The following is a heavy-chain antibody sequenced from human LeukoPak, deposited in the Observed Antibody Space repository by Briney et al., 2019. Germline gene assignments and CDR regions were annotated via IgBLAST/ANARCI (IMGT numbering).Heavy chain of an antibody. D-gene: IGHD3-16*01. CDR2: IGAYNGNT. CDR1: GYTFTSYG. V-gene: IGHV1-18*01. J-gene: IGHJ6*02. CDR3: ARGGGYYGMDV. Sequence: ASVKVSCKASGYTFTSYGFTWVRQAPGQGLEWMGWIGAYNGNTNYAQKLQGRVTITRDTSASTAYMELSSLRSEDTAVYYCARGGGYYGMDVWGQGTTVTVSS.